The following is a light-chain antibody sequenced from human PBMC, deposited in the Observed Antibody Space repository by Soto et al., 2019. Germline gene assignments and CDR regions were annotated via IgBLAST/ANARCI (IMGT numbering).Light chain of an antibody. V-gene: IGKV3-15*01. CDR3: QQYNNWPPGT. CDR1: QSVSSN. CDR2: GAS. Sequence: EIVMTQSPATLSVSPGERATLSCRARQSVSSNLAWYQQKPGQAPRLLIYGASTRATGISARFSGSGSATEFTHSISSLQSEDFVVYYCQQYNNWPPGTFGQGTKVEIK. J-gene: IGKJ1*01.